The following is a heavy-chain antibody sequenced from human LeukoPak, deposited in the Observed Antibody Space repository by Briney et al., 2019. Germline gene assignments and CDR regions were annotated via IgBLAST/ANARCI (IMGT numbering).Heavy chain of an antibody. Sequence: ASVKVSCKASRYTFTGYYMHWVRQAPGQGLEWMGRINPNSGVTDYAQKFQGRVTMTRDTSISTAYMELSSLRSEDTAVYYCARGRIFGVVNRRKGKNNTNWFDPWGQGTLVTVSS. V-gene: IGHV1-2*06. D-gene: IGHD3-3*01. CDR1: RYTFTGYY. CDR2: INPNSGVT. J-gene: IGHJ5*02. CDR3: ARGRIFGVVNRRKGKNNTNWFDP.